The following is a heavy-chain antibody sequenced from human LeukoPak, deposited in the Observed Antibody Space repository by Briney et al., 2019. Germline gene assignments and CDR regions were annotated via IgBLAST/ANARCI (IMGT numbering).Heavy chain of an antibody. D-gene: IGHD3-22*01. V-gene: IGHV4-34*01. CDR3: VRQGTNSGYYLLDY. CDR2: VAHKGSTVYSPTLNR. CDR1: GAYLNDYY. Sequence: SETLSLTCAVYGAYLNDYYWSWIRQSPGKGLEWIGEVAHKGSTVYSPTLNRKYNPSFKSRVTMSVDPSKNQFSLKLTSVTVADTATYYCVRQGTNSGYYLLDYWGQGHLVIVSS. J-gene: IGHJ4*02.